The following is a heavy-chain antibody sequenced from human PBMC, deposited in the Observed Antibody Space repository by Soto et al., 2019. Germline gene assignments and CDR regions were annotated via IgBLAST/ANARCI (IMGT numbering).Heavy chain of an antibody. D-gene: IGHD6-13*01. CDR1: GFTFSSYG. V-gene: IGHV3-33*01. J-gene: IGHJ6*02. CDR2: IWYDGSNK. Sequence: QVQLVESGGGVVQPGRSLRLSCAASGFTFSSYGMHWVRQAPGKGLEWVAVIWYDGSNKYYADSVKGRFTISRDNSKNTLYLQMNSLRAEDTAVYYCARDQAAGTIGYYYYHGMDVWGQGTTVTVSS. CDR3: ARDQAAGTIGYYYYHGMDV.